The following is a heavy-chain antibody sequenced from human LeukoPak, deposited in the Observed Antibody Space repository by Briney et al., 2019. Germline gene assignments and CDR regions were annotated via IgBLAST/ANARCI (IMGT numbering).Heavy chain of an antibody. Sequence: GGSLRLSCAASGFTFDDYGMSWVRQAPGKGREWVSGINWNGGSTGYADSVKGRFTISRDNAKNSLYLQMNSLRAEDTALYYCASHRGYYDILTGYYRNYYGMDVWGQGTTVTVSS. CDR1: GFTFDDYG. D-gene: IGHD3-9*01. CDR3: ASHRGYYDILTGYYRNYYGMDV. J-gene: IGHJ6*02. CDR2: INWNGGST. V-gene: IGHV3-20*04.